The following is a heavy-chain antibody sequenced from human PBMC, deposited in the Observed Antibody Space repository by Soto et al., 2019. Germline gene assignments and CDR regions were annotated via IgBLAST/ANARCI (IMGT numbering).Heavy chain of an antibody. CDR3: ARDQNPSGTYQGIFDS. CDR1: GFTFSNYA. CDR2: ISYEGTNK. Sequence: QVQLVESGGGVVQPGRSLRLSCAASGFTFSNYAIHWVRQAPGKGLEWVAVISYEGTNKYYADSVKGRFSIFRDNSKNTVYLPMNILKAEETAVYYCARDQNPSGTYQGIFDSWGQGALVTVSS. J-gene: IGHJ4*02. D-gene: IGHD1-26*01. V-gene: IGHV3-30-3*01.